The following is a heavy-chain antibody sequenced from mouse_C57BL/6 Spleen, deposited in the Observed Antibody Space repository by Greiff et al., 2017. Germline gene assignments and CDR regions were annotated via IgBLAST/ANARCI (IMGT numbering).Heavy chain of an antibody. CDR2: INPSTGGT. J-gene: IGHJ3*01. CDR3: ARGDYGSSPRFAY. D-gene: IGHD1-1*01. CDR1: GYSFTGYY. Sequence: VQLQQSGPELVKPGASVKISCKASGYSFTGYYMNWVKQSPEKSLEWIGEINPSTGGTTYNQKFKAKATLTVDKSSSTAYLQLKSLTSEDSAVYDCARGDYGSSPRFAYWGQGTLVTVSA. V-gene: IGHV1-42*01.